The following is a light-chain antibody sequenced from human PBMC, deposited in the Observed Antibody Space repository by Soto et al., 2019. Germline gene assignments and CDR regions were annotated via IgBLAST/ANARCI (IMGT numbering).Light chain of an antibody. Sequence: IQQARSPSTLAASVGTRGPRTCKASQSISSWLAWYQQKPGKAPKLLIYDASSLESGVPSRFSGSGSGTEFTLTISSLQPHHFATYDCPQYNSSPATSGQGTKVDI. CDR3: PQYNSSPAT. CDR1: QSISSW. CDR2: DAS. J-gene: IGKJ1*01. V-gene: IGKV1-5*01.